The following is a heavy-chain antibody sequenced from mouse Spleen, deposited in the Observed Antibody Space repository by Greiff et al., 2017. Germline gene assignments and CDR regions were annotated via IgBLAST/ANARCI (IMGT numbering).Heavy chain of an antibody. CDR1: GFSLTSYG. V-gene: IGHV2-2*01. CDR3: ARRGLRRGEFAY. CDR2: IWSGGST. D-gene: IGHD2-4*01. J-gene: IGHJ3*01. Sequence: QVQLQQSGPGLVQPSQSLSITCTVSGFSLTSYGVHWVRQSPGKGLEWLGVIWSGGSTDYNAAFISRLSISKDNSKSQVFFKMNSLQADDTAIYYCARRGLRRGEFAYWGQGTLVTVSA.